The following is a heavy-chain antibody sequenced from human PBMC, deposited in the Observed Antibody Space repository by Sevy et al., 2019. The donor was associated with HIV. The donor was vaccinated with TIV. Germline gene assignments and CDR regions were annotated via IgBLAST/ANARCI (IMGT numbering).Heavy chain of an antibody. CDR1: GGSISSGGYY. V-gene: IGHV4-31*11. Sequence: SETLSLTCAVSGGSISSGGYYWSWIRQRPGKGLEWMGYIYYSGKTYYNPSLTSLKSRITISLDTSENQFSLKLSSVPAADTAVYFCARSLTRICGIPNWFDLWGQGTLVTVSS. CDR3: ARSLTRICGIPNWFDL. J-gene: IGHJ5*02. D-gene: IGHD3-3*01. CDR2: IYYSGKT.